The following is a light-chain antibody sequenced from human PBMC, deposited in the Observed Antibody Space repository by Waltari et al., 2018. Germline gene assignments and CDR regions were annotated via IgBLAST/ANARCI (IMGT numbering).Light chain of an antibody. CDR3: QQRTNWPS. CDR1: QGISSF. Sequence: IVLTQSPATQALSPGERATHSCRASQGISSFLAWYQQKPGQAPRLLVYDASNRATGIPARFSGSGSGADFTLTISSLEPEDFAVYYCQQRTNWPSFGGGTRVELK. CDR2: DAS. J-gene: IGKJ4*01. V-gene: IGKV3-11*01.